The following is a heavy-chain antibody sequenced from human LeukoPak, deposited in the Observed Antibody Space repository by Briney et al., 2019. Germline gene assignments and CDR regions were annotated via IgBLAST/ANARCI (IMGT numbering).Heavy chain of an antibody. D-gene: IGHD3-3*01. CDR2: IKQDGSEK. V-gene: IGHV3-7*01. CDR1: GFTFSSYW. J-gene: IGHJ5*02. CDR3: ARESSPILRFLEFAPEDNWFDP. Sequence: TGGSLRLSCAASGFTFSSYWMSWVRQAPGKGLEWVANIKQDGSEKYYVDSVKGRFTISRDNAKNSLYLQMNSLRAEDTAVYYCARESSPILRFLEFAPEDNWFDPWGQGTLVTVSS.